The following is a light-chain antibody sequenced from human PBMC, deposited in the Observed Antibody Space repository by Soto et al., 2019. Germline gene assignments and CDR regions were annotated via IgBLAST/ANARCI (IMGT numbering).Light chain of an antibody. V-gene: IGLV2-14*01. CDR2: EVS. CDR3: SSYTSSNTLV. J-gene: IGLJ2*01. Sequence: QSALTQPASVSGSPGQSITISCTGTSSDVGGYNYVSWYQQHPGKVPKLMIYEVSNRPSGVSNRFSASKSDNTASLTISGLQAEDEADYYCSSYTSSNTLVFGEGTQLTGL. CDR1: SSDVGGYNY.